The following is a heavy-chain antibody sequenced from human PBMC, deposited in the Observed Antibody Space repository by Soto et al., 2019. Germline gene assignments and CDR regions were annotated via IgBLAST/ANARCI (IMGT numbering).Heavy chain of an antibody. Sequence: SVKVSCKASGFDFGSFGIQFLRQTRGRGLEWIGWIVVASGRTNYARQFQGRVASSRDMSSTTAYMDLFDLKSDDTAVYFCSADHPHTAIGWPVWGQGTKVTVSS. J-gene: IGHJ6*02. V-gene: IGHV1-58*02. CDR3: SADHPHTAIGWPV. CDR1: GFDFGSFG. D-gene: IGHD4-17*01. CDR2: IVVASGRT.